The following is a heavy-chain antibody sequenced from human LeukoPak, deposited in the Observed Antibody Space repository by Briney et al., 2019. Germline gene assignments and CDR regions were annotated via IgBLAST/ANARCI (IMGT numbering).Heavy chain of an antibody. Sequence: PGGSLRLSCAASGFTFSSYAMHWVRQAPGKGLEWVAVISYDGSNKYYADSVKGRFTISIDNSKNTLYLQMNSLRAEDTAVYYCASITSSAYYFDYWGQGTLVTVSS. J-gene: IGHJ4*02. CDR1: GFTFSSYA. CDR2: ISYDGSNK. CDR3: ASITSSAYYFDY. V-gene: IGHV3-30-3*01. D-gene: IGHD6-6*01.